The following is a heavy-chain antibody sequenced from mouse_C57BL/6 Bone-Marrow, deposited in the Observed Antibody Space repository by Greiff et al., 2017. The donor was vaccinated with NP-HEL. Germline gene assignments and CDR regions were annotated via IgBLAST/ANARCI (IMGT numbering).Heavy chain of an antibody. CDR2: IDPSDRYP. D-gene: IGHD1-1*01. J-gene: IGHJ2*01. V-gene: IGHV1-69*01. CDR3: ARVHYYGSSPYYFDY. CDR1: GYTFTSYW. Sequence: QVQLQQPGAELVMPGASVTLSCTASGYTFTSYWMHWVKQRPGQGLEWIGEIDPSDRYPNYNQKFKGKSTLTVDKSSSTAYMQLSSLTAEDSAVYYCARVHYYGSSPYYFDYWGQGTTLTVSS.